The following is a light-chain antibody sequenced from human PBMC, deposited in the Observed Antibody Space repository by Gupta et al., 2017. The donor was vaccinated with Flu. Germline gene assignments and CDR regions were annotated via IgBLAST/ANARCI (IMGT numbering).Light chain of an antibody. CDR3: QQSDSTPRYI. CDR1: QSISSY. Sequence: DIQMTQSPSSLSASVGDRVTITCRASQSISSYLNWYQQKPGKAPKLLIYAASSLQSGVPSRFSGSGYGTDFTLTISSRQPEDFAPYYCQQSDSTPRYIFGQGTKMEIK. J-gene: IGKJ2*01. V-gene: IGKV1-39*01. CDR2: AAS.